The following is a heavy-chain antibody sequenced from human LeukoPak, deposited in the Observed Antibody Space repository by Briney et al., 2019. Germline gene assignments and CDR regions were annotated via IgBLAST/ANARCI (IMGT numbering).Heavy chain of an antibody. CDR2: IYHSGST. V-gene: IGHV4-4*02. CDR3: ASRAIVGLTASDY. Sequence: PSGTLSLTCAVSGGSISSSNWWSWVRQPPGKGLGWIGEIYHSGSTNYNPSLKSRVTISVDKSKNQFSLKLTSVTAADTAVYYCASRAIVGLTASDYWGQGTLVTVSP. D-gene: IGHD1-26*01. J-gene: IGHJ4*02. CDR1: GGSISSSNW.